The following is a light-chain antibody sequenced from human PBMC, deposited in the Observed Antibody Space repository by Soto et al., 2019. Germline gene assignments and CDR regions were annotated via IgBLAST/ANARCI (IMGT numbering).Light chain of an antibody. CDR3: QQYGSSPT. CDR2: GAS. J-gene: IGKJ1*01. Sequence: EIVMTQSPATLSVSPGETASLSCRASQSAGNFLAWYQQKPGQAPRLLIYGASSRATGIPDRFSGSGSGTDFTLTISRLVPEDFAVYYCQQYGSSPTFGQGTKV. CDR1: QSAGNF. V-gene: IGKV3-20*01.